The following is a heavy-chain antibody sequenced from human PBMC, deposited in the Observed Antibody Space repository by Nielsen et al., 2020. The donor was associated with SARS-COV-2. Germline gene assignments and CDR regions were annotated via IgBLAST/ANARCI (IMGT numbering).Heavy chain of an antibody. CDR2: ITPDESKT. CDR1: GFTFSGYR. D-gene: IGHD3-22*01. J-gene: IGHJ4*02. Sequence: GESLKISCAASGFTFSGYRMHWVRHAPGKGLVWVSHITPDESKTTYADSVKGRFTISRDNAKHTLYLQMNSLRAEDTAVYYCARLRDDGYYFDTGPYDYWGQGTLVTVSS. CDR3: ARLRDDGYYFDTGPYDY. V-gene: IGHV3-74*03.